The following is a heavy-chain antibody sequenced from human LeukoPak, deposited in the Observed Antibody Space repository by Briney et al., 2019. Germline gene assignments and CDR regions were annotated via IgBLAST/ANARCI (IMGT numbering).Heavy chain of an antibody. Sequence: TGGSLRLSCAASGFTFSSYWMSWVRQAPGKGLEWVANIKQDGSEKYYVDSVKGRFTISRDNAKNSLYLQMNSLRAEDTAVYYCARVYYYDSSGYGDYWGQGTLVTVSS. CDR1: GFTFSSYW. J-gene: IGHJ4*02. V-gene: IGHV3-7*01. CDR2: IKQDGSEK. D-gene: IGHD3-22*01. CDR3: ARVYYYDSSGYGDY.